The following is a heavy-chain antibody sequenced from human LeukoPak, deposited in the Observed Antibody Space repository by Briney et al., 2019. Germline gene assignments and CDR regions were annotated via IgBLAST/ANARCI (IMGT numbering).Heavy chain of an antibody. J-gene: IGHJ3*02. Sequence: SETLSLTCTVSGYSISSGYYWGWIRQPPGKGLEWIGSIYHSGSTYYNPSLKSRVTISVDTSKNQFSLKLSSVTAADTAVYYCARDHNSENYYDSSGYPDAFDIWGQGTMVTVSS. CDR3: ARDHNSENYYDSSGYPDAFDI. V-gene: IGHV4-38-2*02. D-gene: IGHD3-22*01. CDR1: GYSISSGYY. CDR2: IYHSGST.